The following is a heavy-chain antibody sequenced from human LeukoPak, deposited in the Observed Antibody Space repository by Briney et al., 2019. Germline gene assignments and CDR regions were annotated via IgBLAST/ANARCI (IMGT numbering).Heavy chain of an antibody. D-gene: IGHD3-22*01. Sequence: ASVKVSCKASGYTFTSYGISWVRQAPGQGLEWMGWISAYNGNTNYAQKLQGRVTVTTDTSTSTAYMELRSLRSDDTAVYYCARVFGYYYDSSGYFEYFQHWGQGTLVTVSS. CDR3: ARVFGYYYDSSGYFEYFQH. V-gene: IGHV1-18*01. CDR1: GYTFTSYG. J-gene: IGHJ1*01. CDR2: ISAYNGNT.